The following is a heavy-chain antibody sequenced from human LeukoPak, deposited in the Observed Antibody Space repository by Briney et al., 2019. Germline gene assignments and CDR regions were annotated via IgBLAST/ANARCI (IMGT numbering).Heavy chain of an antibody. J-gene: IGHJ5*02. D-gene: IGHD3-10*01. CDR1: GYTFTGYY. V-gene: IGHV1-2*02. CDR3: ARDLHISMVRGIMEFDP. CDR2: INPNSGGT. Sequence: ASVKVSCKASGYTFTGYYMHWVRQAPGQGLEWMGWINPNSGGTNYAQKFQGRVTMTRDTSISTAYMELSSLRSEDTAVYYCARDLHISMVRGIMEFDPRGQGTLVTVSS.